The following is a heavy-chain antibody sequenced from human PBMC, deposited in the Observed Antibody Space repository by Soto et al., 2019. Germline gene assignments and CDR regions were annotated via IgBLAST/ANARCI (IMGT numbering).Heavy chain of an antibody. CDR3: ARGQRFSDWFDP. V-gene: IGHV4-4*07. CDR2: IYSSGNT. Sequence: SETLCLTCTVSGGTIRGYYLTWIRQPAGKGPEWIGRIYSSGNTKYNPSLQSRVTMSLDTSNNQFSLRLTSVTAADTAVYHCARGQRFSDWFDPWGQGTMVTVSS. CDR1: GGTIRGYY. J-gene: IGHJ5*02. D-gene: IGHD2-2*01.